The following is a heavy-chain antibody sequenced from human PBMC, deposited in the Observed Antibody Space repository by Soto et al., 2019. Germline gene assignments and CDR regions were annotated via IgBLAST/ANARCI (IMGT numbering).Heavy chain of an antibody. V-gene: IGHV3-33*01. CDR2: IWYDGSNK. CDR3: ARTVGYCSSTSCSADRHYYMDV. Sequence: GGSLRLSCAASGFTFSSYGMHWVRQAPGKGLEWVAVIWYDGSNKYYADSVKGRFTISRDNSKNTLYLQMNSLRAEDTAVYYCARTVGYCSSTSCSADRHYYMDVWGKGTTVTVSS. CDR1: GFTFSSYG. J-gene: IGHJ6*03. D-gene: IGHD2-2*01.